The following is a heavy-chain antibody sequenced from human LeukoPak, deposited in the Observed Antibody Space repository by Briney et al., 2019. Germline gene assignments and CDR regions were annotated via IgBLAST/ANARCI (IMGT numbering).Heavy chain of an antibody. J-gene: IGHJ4*02. CDR1: GFTFSNYA. CDR2: ISFSGSST. D-gene: IGHD1-1*01. V-gene: IGHV3-23*01. CDR3: AGNWNCDY. Sequence: PGGSLRLSCAASGFTFSNYAMTWVRQAPGKGREWVAGISFSGSSTYYADSVKGRFTISRDNSKNTVYLHMNSLRADDTAIYYCAGNWNCDYWGQGTLVTVSS.